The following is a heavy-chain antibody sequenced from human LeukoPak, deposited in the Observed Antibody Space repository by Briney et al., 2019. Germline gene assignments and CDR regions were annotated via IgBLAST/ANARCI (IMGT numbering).Heavy chain of an antibody. CDR2: ISGSGGST. Sequence: GGSLRLSCAASGFTFSSYAMSWVRQAPGKGLEWVSAISGSGGSTYYADSVKGRFTISRDNSKNTLYLRMNSLRAEDTAVYYCAKEHDDFWSGYCTFDYWGQGTLVTVSS. CDR1: GFTFSSYA. J-gene: IGHJ4*02. CDR3: AKEHDDFWSGYCTFDY. D-gene: IGHD3-3*01. V-gene: IGHV3-23*01.